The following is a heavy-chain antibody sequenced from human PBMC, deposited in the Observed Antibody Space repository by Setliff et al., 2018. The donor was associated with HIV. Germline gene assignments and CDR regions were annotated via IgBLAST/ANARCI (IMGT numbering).Heavy chain of an antibody. CDR1: GYSISSSHW. D-gene: IGHD5-12*01. J-gene: IGHJ4*02. CDR2: IYDSGST. V-gene: IGHV4-28*01. Sequence: SETLSLTCAVSGYSISSSHWWGWIRQPPGKGLEWIGYIYDSGSTYYNPSLKSRVTISVDTSKNQFSLKLSSVTAADTAVYYCARHLYGGYTGGFDYWGQGTLVTVSS. CDR3: ARHLYGGYTGGFDY.